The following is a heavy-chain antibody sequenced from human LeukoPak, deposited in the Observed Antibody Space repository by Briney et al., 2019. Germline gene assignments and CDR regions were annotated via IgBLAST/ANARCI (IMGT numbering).Heavy chain of an antibody. CDR2: INTNTGNP. V-gene: IGHV7-4-1*02. D-gene: IGHD3-22*01. J-gene: IGHJ3*02. CDR1: GYTFTSYA. CDR3: ARDKGTHYYYDSSGSRECAFDI. Sequence: APVKVSCKASGYTFTSYAMNWVRQAPGQGLEWMGWINTNTGNPTYAQGFTGRFVFSLDTSVSTAYLQISSLKAEDTAVYYCARDKGTHYYYDSSGSRECAFDIWGQGTMVTVSS.